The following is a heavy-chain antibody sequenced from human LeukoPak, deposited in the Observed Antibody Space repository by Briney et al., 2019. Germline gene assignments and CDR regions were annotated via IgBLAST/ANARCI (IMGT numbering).Heavy chain of an antibody. CDR1: GFTFSAYT. Sequence: PGGSLRLSCAASGFTFSAYTMNWVRQAPGKGLEWVSSISSSSSYIYYADSVKGRFTISRDNAKNSLYLQMNSLRAEDTAVYYCARDTTVKDYYYGMDVWGQGTTVTVSS. D-gene: IGHD4-17*01. CDR3: ARDTTVKDYYYGMDV. J-gene: IGHJ6*02. V-gene: IGHV3-21*01. CDR2: ISSSSSYI.